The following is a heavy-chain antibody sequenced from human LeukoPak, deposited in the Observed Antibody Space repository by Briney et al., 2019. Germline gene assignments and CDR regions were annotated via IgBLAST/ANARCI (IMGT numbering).Heavy chain of an antibody. V-gene: IGHV3-23*01. D-gene: IGHD4/OR15-4a*01. J-gene: IGHJ4*02. Sequence: GGSLRLSCAASGFTFISYAMSWVRQAPGKGLEWVSGISNTGGITYYADSVKGRFTISRDNSKNTLYLQMNSLRAEDTAVYYCAFVGHGDNPRVYWGQGTLVTVSS. CDR2: ISNTGGIT. CDR1: GFTFISYA. CDR3: AFVGHGDNPRVY.